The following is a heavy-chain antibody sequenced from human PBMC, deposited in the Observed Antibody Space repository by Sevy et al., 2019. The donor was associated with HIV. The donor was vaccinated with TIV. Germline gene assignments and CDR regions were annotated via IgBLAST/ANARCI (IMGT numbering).Heavy chain of an antibody. J-gene: IGHJ4*02. CDR3: ARDLPPSATTVPLFDC. V-gene: IGHV3-48*03. D-gene: IGHD4-17*01. Sequence: GGSLRLSCAASGFTFTSYEMNWVRQAPGKGLEWLSYISNSGTTIYYSDSVKGRFTISRDKARNSLYLQMSSLRAEDTAVYYCARDLPPSATTVPLFDCWGQGTLVTVSS. CDR1: GFTFTSYE. CDR2: ISNSGTTI.